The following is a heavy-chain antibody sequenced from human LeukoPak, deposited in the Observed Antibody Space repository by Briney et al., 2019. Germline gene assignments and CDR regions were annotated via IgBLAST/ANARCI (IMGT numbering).Heavy chain of an antibody. CDR1: GFTFSGYW. CDR2: IKQDGSEE. V-gene: IGHV3-7*01. J-gene: IGHJ2*01. Sequence: GGSLRLSCAASGFTFSGYWMSWVRQAPGKGLEWVASIKQDGSEENHVDSVKGRFTISRDNAKNSLYLQMNNLRAEDTAVYYCARVRGTRYFDLWGRGTLVTVSS. D-gene: IGHD1-26*01. CDR3: ARVRGTRYFDL.